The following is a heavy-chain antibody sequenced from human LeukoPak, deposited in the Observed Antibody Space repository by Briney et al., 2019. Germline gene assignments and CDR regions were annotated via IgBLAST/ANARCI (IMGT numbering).Heavy chain of an antibody. D-gene: IGHD3-22*01. J-gene: IGHJ5*02. CDR2: INHSGST. V-gene: IGHV4-34*01. CDR1: GGSFSGYY. CDR3: ARGDSSGYYYEWADP. Sequence: SETLSLTCAVYGGSFSGYYWSWIRQPPGKGLEWIGEINHSGSTNYNPSLKSRVTISVDTSKSQFSLKLSSVTAADTAVYYCARGDSSGYYYEWADPWGQGTLVTVSS.